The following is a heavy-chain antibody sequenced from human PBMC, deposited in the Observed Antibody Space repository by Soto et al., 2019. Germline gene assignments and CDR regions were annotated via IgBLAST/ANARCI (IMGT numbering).Heavy chain of an antibody. J-gene: IGHJ3*02. CDR3: ARHQVVVAATIYCAFDI. Sequence: PGGSXRLSCAASGFTFSDYYMSWIRQAPGKGLEWVSYISSSGSTIYYADSVKGRFTISRDNAKNSLYLQMNSLRAEDTAVYYCARHQVVVAATIYCAFDIWGQGTMVTVSS. V-gene: IGHV3-11*01. CDR1: GFTFSDYY. CDR2: ISSSGSTI. D-gene: IGHD2-15*01.